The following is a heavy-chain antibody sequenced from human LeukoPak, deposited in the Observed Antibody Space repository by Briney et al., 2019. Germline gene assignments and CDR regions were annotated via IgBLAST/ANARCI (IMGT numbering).Heavy chain of an antibody. D-gene: IGHD6-19*01. CDR2: IKQDGSEK. J-gene: IGHJ4*02. V-gene: IGHV3-7*04. CDR3: ARDCPYSSGWYVFDY. CDR1: GFTFSSYW. Sequence: GGSLRLSCAASGFTFSSYWMSWVRQAPGKGLEWVANIKQDGSEKYYVDSVRGRFTISRDNAKNSLYLQMNSLRADDTAVYYCARDCPYSSGWYVFDYWGQGTLVTVSS.